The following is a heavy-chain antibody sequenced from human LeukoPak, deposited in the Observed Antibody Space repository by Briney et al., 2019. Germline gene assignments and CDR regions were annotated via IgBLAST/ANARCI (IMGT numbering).Heavy chain of an antibody. Sequence: GGSLRLSCAASGFTFSNYAMSWVREAPGKGLEWVSVISGSGGSTYYADSVKGRFTISRDNSKNRLYLQMNSLRAEDTAVYYCAKDPTLPGTAEYFQHWGQGTLVTVSS. CDR1: GFTFSNYA. CDR2: ISGSGGST. J-gene: IGHJ1*01. CDR3: AKDPTLPGTAEYFQH. D-gene: IGHD6-13*01. V-gene: IGHV3-23*01.